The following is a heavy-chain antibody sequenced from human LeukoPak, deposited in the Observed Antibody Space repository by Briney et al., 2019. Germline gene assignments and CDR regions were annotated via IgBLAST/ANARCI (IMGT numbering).Heavy chain of an antibody. CDR1: GFTFSSYG. V-gene: IGHV3-7*03. Sequence: GGSLRLSCAASGFTFSSYGMHWVRQAPGKGLEWVANIKQDGSEKYYVDSVKGRFTISRDNSKNTLYLQMNSLRAEDTAVYYCAKVYDSSGYYSTYYYYGMDVWGQGTTVTVS. D-gene: IGHD3-22*01. J-gene: IGHJ6*02. CDR3: AKVYDSSGYYSTYYYYGMDV. CDR2: IKQDGSEK.